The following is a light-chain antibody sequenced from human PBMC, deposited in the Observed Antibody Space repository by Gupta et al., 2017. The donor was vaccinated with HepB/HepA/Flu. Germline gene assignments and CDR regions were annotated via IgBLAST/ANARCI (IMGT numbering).Light chain of an antibody. Sequence: QPVLTQSSSASASLGSSVKLTCTLSSGHSGYIIAWHQQQPGKAPRYLMKVERGGNYNKGSGVPDRFSVSSSGADRYLTIANLQSEDEADYYCQTWDSNTRVFGGGTKLTGL. CDR2: VERGGNY. J-gene: IGLJ3*02. CDR1: SGHSGYI. V-gene: IGLV4-60*03. CDR3: QTWDSNTRV.